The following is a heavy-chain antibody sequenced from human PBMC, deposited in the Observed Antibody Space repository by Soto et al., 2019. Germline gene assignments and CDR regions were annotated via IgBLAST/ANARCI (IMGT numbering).Heavy chain of an antibody. J-gene: IGHJ5*02. CDR1: GGSISSSSYH. D-gene: IGHD1-1*01. CDR2: IYYSGST. V-gene: IGHV4-39*01. Sequence: SENLSLTFTVSGGSISSSSYHWGWIRQPPGKGLEWIGSIYYSGSTYYNPSLKGRVTISGDTSKNQFSLKLSSVTAADTAVYYCASYWNAPHWFDPWGQGTLVTVSS. CDR3: ASYWNAPHWFDP.